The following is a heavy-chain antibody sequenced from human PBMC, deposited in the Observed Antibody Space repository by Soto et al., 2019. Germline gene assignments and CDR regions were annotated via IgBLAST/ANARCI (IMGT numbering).Heavy chain of an antibody. CDR3: ARDENGSGTSGSSEGFDF. CDR2: ISYDGSNK. D-gene: IGHD3-10*01. V-gene: IGHV3-33*01. J-gene: IGHJ3*01. CDR1: GFTFSSYI. Sequence: GGSLRLSCAASGFTFSSYIMHWVRLAPAKGLEWVAFISYDGSNKYYADSVEGRFTISRDNSKSTLFLQMNSLRAEDTAVYYCARDENGSGTSGSSEGFDFWGQGTMVTVSS.